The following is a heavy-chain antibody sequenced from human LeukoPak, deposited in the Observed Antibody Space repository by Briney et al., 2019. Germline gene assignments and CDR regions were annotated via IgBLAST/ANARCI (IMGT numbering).Heavy chain of an antibody. V-gene: IGHV3-30*04. J-gene: IGHJ6*03. Sequence: PGGSLRLSCAASGFAFTSYAMHWVRQAPGKGLEWVAVISYDGSNKWDADSVKGRFTISRDNSKNTLYLQMNSLRAEDTAVYYCAKDSRRIMVRGVITNYYYYYMDVWGKGTTVTVSS. D-gene: IGHD3-10*01. CDR2: ISYDGSNK. CDR1: GFAFTSYA. CDR3: AKDSRRIMVRGVITNYYYYYMDV.